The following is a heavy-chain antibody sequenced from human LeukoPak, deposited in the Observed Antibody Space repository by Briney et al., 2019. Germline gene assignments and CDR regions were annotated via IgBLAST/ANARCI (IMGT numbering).Heavy chain of an antibody. D-gene: IGHD6-19*01. CDR2: IYYSGST. CDR1: GGSISSSSYY. Sequence: SETLSLTCTVSGGSISSSSYYWGWIRQPPGKGLEWIGSIYYSGSTYYNPSLKSRVTISVDTSKNQFSLKLSSVTAADTAVYYCARRGGSGWLNYYYHGMDVWGQGTTVTVSS. V-gene: IGHV4-39*01. CDR3: ARRGGSGWLNYYYHGMDV. J-gene: IGHJ6*02.